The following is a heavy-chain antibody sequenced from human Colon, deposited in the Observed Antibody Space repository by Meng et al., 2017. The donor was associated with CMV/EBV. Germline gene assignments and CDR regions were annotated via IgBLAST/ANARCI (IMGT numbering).Heavy chain of an antibody. V-gene: IGHV3-11*06. CDR2: SSNSGTYI. D-gene: IGHD5-18*01. Sequence: GGSLRLSCAASGFNLSDYYLNWIRQAPGKGLEWVAYSSNSGTYIKYADSVKGRFTLSRDNAKNSLYLQMDSLRAEDTAVYYCVRHLEAGRNGYSEPFWGQGTLVTVSS. CDR1: GFNLSDYY. CDR3: VRHLEAGRNGYSEPF. J-gene: IGHJ1*01.